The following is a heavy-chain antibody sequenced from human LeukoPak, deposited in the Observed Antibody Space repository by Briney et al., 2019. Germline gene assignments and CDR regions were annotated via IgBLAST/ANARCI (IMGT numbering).Heavy chain of an antibody. CDR2: ISPSGGST. CDR1: GYTFTSNY. CDR3: ARDYKFIEMATIRGPSFDY. D-gene: IGHD5-24*01. V-gene: IGHV1-46*01. Sequence: ASVKVSCKAFGYTFTSNYMHWVRQAPGQGPEWMGVISPSGGSTTYAQKLQGRVTMTTDTSTSTAYMELRSLRSDDTAVYYCARDYKFIEMATIRGPSFDYWGQGTLVTVSS. J-gene: IGHJ4*02.